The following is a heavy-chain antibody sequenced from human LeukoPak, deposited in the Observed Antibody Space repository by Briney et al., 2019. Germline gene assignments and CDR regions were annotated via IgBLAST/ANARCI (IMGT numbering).Heavy chain of an antibody. CDR2: VYTSGTT. Sequence: SETLSLTCSVSGGSIYGYYWSWIRQPAGKGLEWVGRVYTSGTTTYNPSLQSRVTISLDTSKNEISLRLTSVTAADTAVYYCARDSGEDFVWGTYGQKYYSYHMVVWGKGTTVTVSS. D-gene: IGHD3-16*01. J-gene: IGHJ6*03. CDR3: ARDSGEDFVWGTYGQKYYSYHMVV. CDR1: GGSIYGYY. V-gene: IGHV4-4*07.